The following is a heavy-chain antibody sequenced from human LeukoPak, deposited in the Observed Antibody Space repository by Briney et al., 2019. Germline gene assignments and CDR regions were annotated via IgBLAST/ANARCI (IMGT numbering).Heavy chain of an antibody. J-gene: IGHJ3*02. CDR3: ARAEYCDSSGPDAFDI. Sequence: PGGSLRLSCAASGFTFDDYGMSWVRHAPGKGLEWVSGINWNGGSTGYADSVKGRFTIPRDNAKNSLYLQMNSLRAEDTALYYCARAEYCDSSGPDAFDIWGQGTMVTVSS. CDR1: GFTFDDYG. D-gene: IGHD3-22*01. CDR2: INWNGGST. V-gene: IGHV3-20*04.